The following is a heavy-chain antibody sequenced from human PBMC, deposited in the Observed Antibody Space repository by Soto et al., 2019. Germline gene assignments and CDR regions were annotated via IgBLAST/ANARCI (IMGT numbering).Heavy chain of an antibody. CDR3: ATIFRYGDPEY. Sequence: EVQLLESGGGLVQPGGSLRLSCATSGFTFSSYAMSWVRQAPVKGLEWVSGISVGGDSRYDADSVKGRFTISRDNSKSTLYLQMNSLRAEDTAVYYCATIFRYGDPEYWGQGVLVTVSS. CDR1: GFTFSSYA. CDR2: ISVGGDSR. D-gene: IGHD2-21*02. J-gene: IGHJ4*02. V-gene: IGHV3-23*01.